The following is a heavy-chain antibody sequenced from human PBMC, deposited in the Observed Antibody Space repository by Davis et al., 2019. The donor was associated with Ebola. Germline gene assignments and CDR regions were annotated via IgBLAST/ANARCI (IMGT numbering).Heavy chain of an antibody. J-gene: IGHJ4*02. CDR1: GFSFSTYT. CDR2: ISSSSSYI. V-gene: IGHV3-21*01. CDR3: ARERYYYDSSGYPYYFDY. D-gene: IGHD3-22*01. Sequence: PGGSLRLSCATSGFSFSTYTMNWVRQAPGKGLEWVSSISSSSSYIYYADSVKGRFTISRDNAKNSLYLQMNSLRAEDTAVYYCARERYYYDSSGYPYYFDYWGQGTLVTVSS.